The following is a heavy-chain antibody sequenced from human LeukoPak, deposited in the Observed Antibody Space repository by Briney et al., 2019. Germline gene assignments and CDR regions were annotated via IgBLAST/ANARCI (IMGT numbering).Heavy chain of an antibody. CDR1: GFTFSDYY. CDR3: ACYKVGARKDYFDY. Sequence: GGSLRLSCAASGFTFSDYYMSWIRQAPGKGLEWVSYISSSGSTIYYADSVKGRFTISRDNAKNSLYLQMNSLRAEDTAVYYCACYKVGARKDYFDYWGQGTLVTVSS. V-gene: IGHV3-11*04. CDR2: ISSSGSTI. D-gene: IGHD1-26*01. J-gene: IGHJ4*02.